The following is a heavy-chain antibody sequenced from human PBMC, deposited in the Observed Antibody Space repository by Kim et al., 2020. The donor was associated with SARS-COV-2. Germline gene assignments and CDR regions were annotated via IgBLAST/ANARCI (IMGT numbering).Heavy chain of an antibody. V-gene: IGHV3-30*04. D-gene: IGHD2-15*01. CDR3: ARDTHLGYCSGGSCYSYAFDI. CDR2: ISYDGSNK. Sequence: GGSLRLSCAASGFTFSSYAMHWVRQAPGKGLEWVAVISYDGSNKYYADSVKGRFTISRDNSKNTLYLQMNSLRAEDTAVYYCARDTHLGYCSGGSCYSYAFDIWGQGTMVTVSS. J-gene: IGHJ3*02. CDR1: GFTFSSYA.